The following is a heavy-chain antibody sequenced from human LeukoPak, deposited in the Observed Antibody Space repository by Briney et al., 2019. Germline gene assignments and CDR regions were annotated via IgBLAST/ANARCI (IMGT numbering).Heavy chain of an antibody. J-gene: IGHJ3*02. Sequence: PSETLSLTCTVSGGSISSYYWSWIRQPAGKGLEWIGRIYTSGSTNYNPSLKSRVTMSVDTSKNQFSLKLSSVTAADTAVYYCARDEYGFWSGERGAFDIWGQGTMVTVSS. V-gene: IGHV4-4*07. CDR1: GGSISSYY. D-gene: IGHD3-3*01. CDR3: ARDEYGFWSGERGAFDI. CDR2: IYTSGST.